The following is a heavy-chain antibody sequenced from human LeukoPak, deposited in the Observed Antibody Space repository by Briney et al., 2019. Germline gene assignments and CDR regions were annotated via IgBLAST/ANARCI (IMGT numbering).Heavy chain of an antibody. CDR2: IYYSGST. Sequence: KPSETLSLTCTVSGGSISSSSYHWGWIRQPPEKGLEWIGTIYYSGSTYYNPSLKSRVTISVDRSKNQFSLKLSSVTAADTAVYYCARVDCSSTSCYTGDWFDPWGQGTLVTVSS. CDR3: ARVDCSSTSCYTGDWFDP. CDR1: GGSISSSSYH. J-gene: IGHJ5*02. V-gene: IGHV4-39*07. D-gene: IGHD2-2*02.